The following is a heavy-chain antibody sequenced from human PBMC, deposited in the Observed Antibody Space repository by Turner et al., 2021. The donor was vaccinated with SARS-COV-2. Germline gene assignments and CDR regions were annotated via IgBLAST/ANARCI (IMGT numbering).Heavy chain of an antibody. CDR1: GLTFSSYW. V-gene: IGHV3-7*03. CDR2: IKQDESEK. Sequence: EVLVVESGGGLVQPGGSVTLSCSVPGLTFSSYWMSWVRQAAGKGLEWVANIKQDESEKNYVDSVKGRFTISRDNAKNSLYLQMNSLRAEDTAVYYCATGGYSYHHWGQGTLVTVSS. D-gene: IGHD5-18*01. J-gene: IGHJ4*02. CDR3: ATGGYSYHH.